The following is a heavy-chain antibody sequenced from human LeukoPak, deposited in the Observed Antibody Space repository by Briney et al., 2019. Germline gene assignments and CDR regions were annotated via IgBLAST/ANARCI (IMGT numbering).Heavy chain of an antibody. CDR3: ARDRFIYCGGDCYNDY. CDR2: ISSSSSYI. J-gene: IGHJ4*02. D-gene: IGHD2-21*02. CDR1: GFTFSTYT. V-gene: IGHV3-21*01. Sequence: PGGSLRLSCAASGFTFSTYTMNWVRQALGKGLEWVSSISSSSSYIHYSDSVKGRFTISRDNAKNSLYLQMNSLRAEDTAVYYCARDRFIYCGGDCYNDYWGQGTLVTVSS.